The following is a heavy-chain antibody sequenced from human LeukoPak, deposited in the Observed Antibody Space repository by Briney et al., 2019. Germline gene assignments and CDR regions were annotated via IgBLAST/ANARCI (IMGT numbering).Heavy chain of an antibody. CDR3: ARDRRAGYCSSTSCYVWYYYYYGMDV. D-gene: IGHD2-2*01. CDR1: GFTFSSYW. CDR2: IKQDGSEK. Sequence: PGGSLRLSCAASGFTFSSYWMSWVRQAPGKGLEWVANIKQDGSEKYYVDYVKGRFTISRDNAKNSLYLQMNSLRAEDTAVYYCARDRRAGYCSSTSCYVWYYYYYGMDVWGKGTTVTVSS. J-gene: IGHJ6*04. V-gene: IGHV3-7*03.